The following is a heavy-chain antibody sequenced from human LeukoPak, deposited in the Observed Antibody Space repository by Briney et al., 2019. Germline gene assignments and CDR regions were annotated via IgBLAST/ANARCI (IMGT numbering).Heavy chain of an antibody. J-gene: IGHJ4*02. CDR3: ARDAFPAYDYVWGSYRLAQDY. CDR2: IYYSGST. V-gene: IGHV4-39*07. Sequence: PSETLSLTCTVSGGSISSSSYYWGWIRQPPGKGLEWIGSIYYSGSTYYNPSLKSRVTISVDTSKNQFSLKLSSVTAADTAVYYCARDAFPAYDYVWGSYRLAQDYWGQGTLVTVSS. D-gene: IGHD3-16*02. CDR1: GGSISSSSYY.